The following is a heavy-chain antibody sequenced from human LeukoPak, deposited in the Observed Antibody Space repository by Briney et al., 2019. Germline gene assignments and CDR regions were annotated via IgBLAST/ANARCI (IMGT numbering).Heavy chain of an antibody. J-gene: IGHJ6*03. V-gene: IGHV4-59*08. D-gene: IGHD2-2*01. CDR1: GGSINSYY. CDR2: IYNSGST. CDR3: VRGIYCSSTSCQVSGYMDV. Sequence: SETLSLTCTISGGSINSYYWTWIRQPPGKGLEYIGYIYNSGSTNYIPSLRGRVTISMDTSKTQFSLNLSSVTAADTAVYYCVRGIYCSSTSCQVSGYMDVWGKGTTVTVSS.